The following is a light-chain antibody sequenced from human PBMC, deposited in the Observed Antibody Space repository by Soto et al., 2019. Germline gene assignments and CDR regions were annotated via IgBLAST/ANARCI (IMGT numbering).Light chain of an antibody. J-gene: IGKJ3*01. CDR3: QQYYSYPVT. CDR1: QGINKF. V-gene: IGKV1-9*01. CDR2: GAS. Sequence: QLTQSPSSLSASVGDRVTITCRASQGINKFLAWYQQRPGKAPQLLVYGASTLQSGVPSRFSGSGSGTDFTLTISCLQSEDFATYYCQQYYSYPVTFGPGTKVDIK.